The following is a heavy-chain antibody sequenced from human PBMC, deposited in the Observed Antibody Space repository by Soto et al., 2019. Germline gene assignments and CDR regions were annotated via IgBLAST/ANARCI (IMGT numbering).Heavy chain of an antibody. J-gene: IGHJ4*02. V-gene: IGHV3-21*01. CDR1: GFTFSGYS. D-gene: IGHD3-22*01. CDR3: ARGGGIYDSSGYYYFDY. CDR2: ISSSSSYI. Sequence: EVQLVESGGGLVKPGGSLRLSCAASGFTFSGYSVNWVRQAPGKVLEWVSSISSSSSYIYYADSLKGRFTISRDNAKNSLYLQMNSLRAEDTAVYYCARGGGIYDSSGYYYFDYWGQGTLVTVSS.